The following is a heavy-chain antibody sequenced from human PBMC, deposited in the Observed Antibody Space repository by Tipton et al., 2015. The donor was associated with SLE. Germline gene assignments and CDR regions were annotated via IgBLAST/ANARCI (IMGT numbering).Heavy chain of an antibody. CDR1: GYSISSGYY. D-gene: IGHD3-10*01. J-gene: IGHJ3*02. CDR3: ARDYYGSGFDAFDI. V-gene: IGHV4-38-2*02. Sequence: TLSLTCTVSGYSISSGYYWGWIRQPPGKGLEWIGSIHHSGSTYYNPSLKSRVTISVDTSKNQFSLKLSSVTAADTAVYYCARDYYGSGFDAFDIWGQGTMVTVSS. CDR2: IHHSGST.